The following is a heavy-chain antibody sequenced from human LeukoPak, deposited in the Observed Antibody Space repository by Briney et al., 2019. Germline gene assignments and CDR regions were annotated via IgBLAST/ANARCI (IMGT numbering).Heavy chain of an antibody. Sequence: SETLSLTCTVSGGSISSYYWSWIRQPAGKGLEWIGRIYTSGSTNYNPSLKSRVTMSVDTSKNQFSLKLSSETAADTAVYYCARQAYYYDSSGYSGAFDIWGQGTMVTVSS. CDR3: ARQAYYYDSSGYSGAFDI. J-gene: IGHJ3*02. CDR2: IYTSGST. D-gene: IGHD3-22*01. CDR1: GGSISSYY. V-gene: IGHV4-4*07.